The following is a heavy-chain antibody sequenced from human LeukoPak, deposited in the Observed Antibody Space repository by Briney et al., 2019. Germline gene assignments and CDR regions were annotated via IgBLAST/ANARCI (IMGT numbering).Heavy chain of an antibody. CDR1: GYTFTSYY. D-gene: IGHD5-18*01. CDR2: INPSGGST. V-gene: IGHV1-46*01. J-gene: IGHJ4*02. CDR3: ARDIGGGGYSYGYSVDY. Sequence: GASVKVSCKASGYTFTSYYMHWVRQAPGQGLEGMGIINPSGGSTSYAQKFQGRVTMTRDTSTSTVYMELSSLRSEDTAVYYCARDIGGGGYSYGYSVDYWGQGTLVTVSS.